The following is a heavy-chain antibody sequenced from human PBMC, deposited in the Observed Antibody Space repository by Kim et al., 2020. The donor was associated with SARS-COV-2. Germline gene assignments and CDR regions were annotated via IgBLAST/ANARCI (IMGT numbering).Heavy chain of an antibody. D-gene: IGHD6-13*01. Sequence: ASVKVSCKASGYTFTGYYMHWVRQAPGQGLEWMGWINPNSGGTNYAQKFQGWVTMTRDTSISTAYMELSRLRSDDTAVYYCARVRKQQLATITSYYFDYWGQGTLVTVSS. V-gene: IGHV1-2*04. CDR3: ARVRKQQLATITSYYFDY. CDR1: GYTFTGYY. CDR2: INPNSGGT. J-gene: IGHJ4*02.